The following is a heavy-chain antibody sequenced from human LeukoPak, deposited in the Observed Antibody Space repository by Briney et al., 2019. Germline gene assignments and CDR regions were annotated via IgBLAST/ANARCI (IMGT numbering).Heavy chain of an antibody. J-gene: IGHJ5*02. CDR3: ARIYSSSWFLNWFDP. V-gene: IGHV4-59*08. CDR2: IYHSGST. D-gene: IGHD6-13*01. CDR1: GGSISSYY. Sequence: SETLSLTCTVSGGSISSYYWSWIRQPPGKGLECIGTIYHSGSTYNNPSLKSRVTISVDTSKNQFSLKLNSVTAADTAVYYCARIYSSSWFLNWFDPWGQGTLVTVSS.